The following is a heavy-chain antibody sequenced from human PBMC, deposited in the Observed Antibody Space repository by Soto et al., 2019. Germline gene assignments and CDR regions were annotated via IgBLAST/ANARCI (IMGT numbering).Heavy chain of an antibody. CDR2: ITEGGST. CDR3: ARTPTYSTSWYYPLDY. J-gene: IGHJ4*02. CDR1: GGSISSYY. D-gene: IGHD6-13*01. V-gene: IGHV4-34*01. Sequence: NPSETLSLTCTVSGGSISSYYWSWIRQPPGTGLEWIGEITEGGSTNYNPSLKSRVTISLDTSKNEFSLKLNAVTAADTAIYYCARTPTYSTSWYYPLDYWGQGNLVTVSS.